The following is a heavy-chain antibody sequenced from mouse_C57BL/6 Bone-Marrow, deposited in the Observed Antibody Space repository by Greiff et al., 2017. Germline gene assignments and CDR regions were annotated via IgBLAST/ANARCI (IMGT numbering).Heavy chain of an antibody. CDR2: ISSGSSTI. CDR1: GFTFSDYG. CDR3: SRREWLLLFRFAY. V-gene: IGHV5-17*01. J-gene: IGHJ3*01. Sequence: EVKLMESGGGLVKPGGSLKLSCAASGFTFSDYGMHWVRQAPEKGLEWVAYISSGSSTIYYADTVKGRFTISRDNAKNTLFLQMTSLRSEDTAMYYCSRREWLLLFRFAYWGQGTLVTVSA. D-gene: IGHD2-3*01.